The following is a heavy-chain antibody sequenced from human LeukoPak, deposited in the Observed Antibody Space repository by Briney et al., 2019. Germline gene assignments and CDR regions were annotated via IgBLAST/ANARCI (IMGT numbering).Heavy chain of an antibody. Sequence: PGGSLRLSCAASGFTFSSYAMSWVRQAPGKGLEWVSATSGSGGSTYYADSVKGRFTISRDNSKNTLYLQMNSLRAEDTAVYYCAKGITGTMSYYYYMDVWGKGTTVTVSS. CDR3: AKGITGTMSYYYYMDV. CDR1: GFTFSSYA. J-gene: IGHJ6*03. D-gene: IGHD1-7*01. CDR2: TSGSGGST. V-gene: IGHV3-23*01.